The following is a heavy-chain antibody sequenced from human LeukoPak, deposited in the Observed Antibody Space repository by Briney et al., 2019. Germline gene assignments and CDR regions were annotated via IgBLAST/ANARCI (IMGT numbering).Heavy chain of an antibody. Sequence: SETLSLTCTVSGGSISSSSYYWGWIRQPPGKGLEWIGSIYYSGSTYYNPSLKSRVTISVDTSKNQFSLKLSSVTAADTAVYYCARHTVIVATIEDGIANWFDPWGQGTLVTVSS. CDR2: IYYSGST. J-gene: IGHJ5*02. D-gene: IGHD5-12*01. CDR3: ARHTVIVATIEDGIANWFDP. V-gene: IGHV4-39*01. CDR1: GGSISSSSYY.